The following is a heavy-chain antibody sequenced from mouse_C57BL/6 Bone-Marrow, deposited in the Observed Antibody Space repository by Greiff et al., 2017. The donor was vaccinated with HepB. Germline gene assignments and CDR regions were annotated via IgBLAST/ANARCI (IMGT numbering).Heavy chain of an antibody. D-gene: IGHD4-1*01. CDR2: ISNGGSYT. J-gene: IGHJ1*03. V-gene: IGHV5-6*01. CDR1: GFTFSSYG. CDR3: SKGNCLWDFDV. Sequence: EVQLQESGGDLVKPGGSLKLSCAASGFTFSSYGMSWVRQTPDKRLEWVATISNGGSYTYYPDSVKGRFTISRDNAKNTLYLPMSSLKSEDTAMYYWSKGNCLWDFDVWGTGTTVTVSS.